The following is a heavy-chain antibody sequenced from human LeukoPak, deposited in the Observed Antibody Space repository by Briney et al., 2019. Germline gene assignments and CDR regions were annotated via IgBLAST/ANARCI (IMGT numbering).Heavy chain of an antibody. V-gene: IGHV3-48*03. J-gene: IGHJ4*02. CDR1: GFTLRNYE. CDR3: TRDPTGGNHYGPFDY. CDR2: ISASGITI. D-gene: IGHD2-8*02. Sequence: GGSLRLSCAASGFTLRNYEMNWARQAPGKGLEWVSYISASGITIYYADSVKGRFTISRDNAKNSLYLQMNRLRAEDTAVYYCTRDPTGGNHYGPFDYWGQGTLVTVSS.